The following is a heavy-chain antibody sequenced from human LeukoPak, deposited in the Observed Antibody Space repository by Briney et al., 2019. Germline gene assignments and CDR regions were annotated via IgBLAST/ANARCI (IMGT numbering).Heavy chain of an antibody. Sequence: ASVKVSCKASGYTFTSYGISWVRQAPGQGLEWMGWISAYNGNTNYAQKLQGRVTMTTDTSTSTAYMELRSLRSDDTAVYYCARDGGGGTKDYYDSSGYYYWGQGTLVTVSS. D-gene: IGHD3-22*01. V-gene: IGHV1-18*01. CDR2: ISAYNGNT. CDR1: GYTFTSYG. CDR3: ARDGGGGTKDYYDSSGYYY. J-gene: IGHJ4*02.